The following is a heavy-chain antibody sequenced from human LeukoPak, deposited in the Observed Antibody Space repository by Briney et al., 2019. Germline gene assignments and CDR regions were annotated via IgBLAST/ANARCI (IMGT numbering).Heavy chain of an antibody. CDR3: ARHIVGATTNWFDP. V-gene: IGHV3-33*01. Sequence: QAGGSLRLSCAASGFIFRRNGMHWVRQVPGKGLEWVALIWYDGSKTYYADSVKGRFTISRDNSKNTLYLQMNSLRAEDTAVYYCARHIVGATTNWFDPWGQGTLVTVSS. D-gene: IGHD1-26*01. J-gene: IGHJ5*02. CDR1: GFIFRRNG. CDR2: IWYDGSKT.